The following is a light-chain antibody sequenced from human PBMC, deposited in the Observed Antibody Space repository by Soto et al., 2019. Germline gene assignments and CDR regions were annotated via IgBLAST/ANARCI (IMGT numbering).Light chain of an antibody. V-gene: IGLV3-25*03. CDR1: ALPKQY. Sequence: SYELTQPPSVSVSPGQTARITCSGDALPKQYVYWYQQKAGQAPVLIIYKDSERPSGIPERFSGSSSGTTVTLTISGAQAEDEADYYCQSVDRSTNGVFGGGTQLTVL. J-gene: IGLJ3*02. CDR3: QSVDRSTNGV. CDR2: KDS.